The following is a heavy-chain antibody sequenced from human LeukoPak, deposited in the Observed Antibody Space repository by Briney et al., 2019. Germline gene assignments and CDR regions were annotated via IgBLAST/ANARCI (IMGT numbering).Heavy chain of an antibody. CDR3: ATGYCSSTSCCRSCSRGRGAFDY. D-gene: IGHD2-2*01. J-gene: IGHJ4*02. CDR2: IIPIFGTA. CDR1: GGTFSSYA. V-gene: IGHV1-69*06. Sequence: SVKVSCKASGGTFSSYAISWVRQAPGQGLEWMGGIIPIFGTANYAQKSQGRVTITADKSTSTAYMELSSLRSEDTAVYYCATGYCSSTSCCRSCSRGRGAFDYWGQGTLVTVSS.